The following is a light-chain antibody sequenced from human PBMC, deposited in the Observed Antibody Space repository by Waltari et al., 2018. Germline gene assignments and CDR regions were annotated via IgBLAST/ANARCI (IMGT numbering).Light chain of an antibody. CDR2: GAS. J-gene: IGKJ2*01. V-gene: IGKV3-20*01. Sequence: EIVLTQSPGTLSLSPGERATLSSSASQSVISSYLAWYQQKPGQAPRLLIYGASSRATGIPDRFSGSGSGTDFTLTISRLEPEDFSVYYCQQYGSSRTFGQGTKLEIK. CDR1: QSVISSY. CDR3: QQYGSSRT.